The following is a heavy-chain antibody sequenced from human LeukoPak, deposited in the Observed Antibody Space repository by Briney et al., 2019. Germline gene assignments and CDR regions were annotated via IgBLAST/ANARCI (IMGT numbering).Heavy chain of an antibody. Sequence: GGSLRLSCAASGFTFSSYEMNWVRQAPGKGLEWVSYISSSGSTICYADSVKGRFTISRDNAKNSLYLQMNSLRAEDTAVYYCARDSGIGELGYCSGGSCGTHWGQGTLVTVSS. CDR3: ARDSGIGELGYCSGGSCGTH. J-gene: IGHJ4*02. V-gene: IGHV3-48*03. CDR2: ISSSGSTI. D-gene: IGHD2-15*01. CDR1: GFTFSSYE.